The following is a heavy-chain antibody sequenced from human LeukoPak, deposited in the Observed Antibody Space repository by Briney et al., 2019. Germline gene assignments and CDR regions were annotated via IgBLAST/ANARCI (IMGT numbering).Heavy chain of an antibody. Sequence: PGGSLRLSCAASGFTVSSNYMSWVRQAPGKGLEWVSVIYSGGSTYYADSVKGRFTISRDNSKNTLYLQMNSLRAEDTAVYYCALYYHDSMPPHSWGQGTLVTVSS. J-gene: IGHJ4*02. V-gene: IGHV3-53*01. CDR3: ALYYHDSMPPHS. CDR2: IYSGGST. D-gene: IGHD3-22*01. CDR1: GFTVSSNY.